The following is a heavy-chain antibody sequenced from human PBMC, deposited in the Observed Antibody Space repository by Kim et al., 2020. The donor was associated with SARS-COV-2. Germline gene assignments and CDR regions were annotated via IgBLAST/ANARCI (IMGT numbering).Heavy chain of an antibody. CDR3: TAMTLVIPDASTRVGY. Sequence: GGSLRLSCVVSGFTFSNAWMSWVRQAPGKGLQWVGRIKSKSHATDYAAPVKGRFSISRDDSRSTVYLQMDSLKIEDTAVYYCTAMTLVIPDASTRVGYWGQGILVAVSS. CDR1: GFTFSNAW. D-gene: IGHD3-16*02. CDR2: IKSKSHAT. J-gene: IGHJ4*01. V-gene: IGHV3-15*01.